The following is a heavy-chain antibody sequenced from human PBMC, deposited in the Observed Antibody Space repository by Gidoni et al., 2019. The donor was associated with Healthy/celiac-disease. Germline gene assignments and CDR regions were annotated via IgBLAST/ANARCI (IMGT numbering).Heavy chain of an antibody. J-gene: IGHJ6*02. CDR3: ARDGAGYDILTCYPRYYYYGMDV. V-gene: IGHV1-2*04. D-gene: IGHD3-9*01. CDR2: INPNSGGT. Sequence: QVQLVQSGAEVTKPGASVQVSCNASGYTFTAYYMHWVRQGPGQGLEWMGWINPNSGGTNYAQKFQGWVNMTRDTSISTAYMELSRLRSDDTAVYYCARDGAGYDILTCYPRYYYYGMDVWGQGTTVTVSS. CDR1: GYTFTAYY.